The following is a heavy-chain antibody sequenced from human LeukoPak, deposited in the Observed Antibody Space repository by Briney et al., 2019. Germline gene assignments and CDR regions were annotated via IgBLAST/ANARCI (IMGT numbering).Heavy chain of an antibody. Sequence: ASVKVSCNASGYTFTSYAISWVRQAPGQGLEWMGWISAYNGNTSYAQKFQGRVTMTRDMSTSTVYMELSSLRSEDTAVYYCARERYSSSWRVFDYWGQGTLVTVSS. V-gene: IGHV1-18*01. CDR3: ARERYSSSWRVFDY. CDR2: ISAYNGNT. J-gene: IGHJ4*02. D-gene: IGHD6-13*01. CDR1: GYTFTSYA.